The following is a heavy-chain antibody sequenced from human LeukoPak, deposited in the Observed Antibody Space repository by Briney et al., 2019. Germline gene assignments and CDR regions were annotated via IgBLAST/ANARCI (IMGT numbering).Heavy chain of an antibody. Sequence: GGSLRLSCAASGFTFDDYAMHWVRQAPGKGLEWVSGISWNSGSIGYADSVKGRFTISRDNAKNSLYLQMNSLRAEDTALYYCAKGDTAMVYNWFDPWGQETLVTVSS. CDR2: ISWNSGSI. CDR1: GFTFDDYA. D-gene: IGHD5-18*01. CDR3: AKGDTAMVYNWFDP. J-gene: IGHJ5*02. V-gene: IGHV3-9*01.